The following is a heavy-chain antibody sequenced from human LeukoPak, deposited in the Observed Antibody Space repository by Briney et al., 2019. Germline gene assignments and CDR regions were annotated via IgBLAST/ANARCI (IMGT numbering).Heavy chain of an antibody. V-gene: IGHV3-48*03. D-gene: IGHD3-22*01. CDR3: AKDGRLGHFDY. CDR1: GFTFSSYE. CDR2: ISSSGSTI. Sequence: GGSLRLSCAASGFTFSSYEMNWVRQAPGKGLEWVSYISSSGSTIYYADSVKGRFTISRDNAKNSLYLQMNSLRAEDTALYYCAKDGRLGHFDYWGQGTLVTVSS. J-gene: IGHJ4*02.